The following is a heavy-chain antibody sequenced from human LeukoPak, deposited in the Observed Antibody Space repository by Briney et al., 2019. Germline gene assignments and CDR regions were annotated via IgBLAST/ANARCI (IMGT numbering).Heavy chain of an antibody. Sequence: PGGSLRLSCAASGFTFSDYAMSWVRQAPWKGLEWVSSISGNNGDNTFYEDSVKGRFTISRDNSKNTLFLQINSLRAEDTAVYYCAKKARTSTSCYNNFWGQGTLVTVSS. J-gene: IGHJ4*02. V-gene: IGHV3-23*01. CDR3: AKKARTSTSCYNNF. D-gene: IGHD2-2*02. CDR2: ISGNNGDNT. CDR1: GFTFSDYA.